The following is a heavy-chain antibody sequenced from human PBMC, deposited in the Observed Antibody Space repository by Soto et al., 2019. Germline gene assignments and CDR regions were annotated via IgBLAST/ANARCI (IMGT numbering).Heavy chain of an antibody. CDR1: GFTFSSYG. CDR2: ISYDGSNK. CDR3: VKDGSSGWPYYYGLDV. V-gene: IGHV3-30*18. J-gene: IGHJ6*02. Sequence: SGGSLRLSCAASGFTFSSYGMHWVRRAPGKGLEWVAVISYDGSNKYYADSVKGRFTIARDNSKNTLFLHMSSLRAEDTAVYYCVKDGSSGWPYYYGLDVWGQGTSVTVSS. D-gene: IGHD6-19*01.